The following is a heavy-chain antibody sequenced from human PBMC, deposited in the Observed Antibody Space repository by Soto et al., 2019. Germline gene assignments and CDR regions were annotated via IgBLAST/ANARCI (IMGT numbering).Heavy chain of an antibody. D-gene: IGHD3-16*01. J-gene: IGHJ5*02. Sequence: ASVKVSCKASGYSFTNNDVSWVRQATGQGLEWMGWMNPGSGDTGYAQKFQGRVTMTRDISIATAYMELSSLRSDDTAIYYCARMATFGSLNWFGPWGQGTLVTVSS. CDR1: GYSFTNND. V-gene: IGHV1-8*01. CDR3: ARMATFGSLNWFGP. CDR2: MNPGSGDT.